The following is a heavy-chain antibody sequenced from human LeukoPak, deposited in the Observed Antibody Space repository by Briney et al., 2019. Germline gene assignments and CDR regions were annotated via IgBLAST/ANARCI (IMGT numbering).Heavy chain of an antibody. D-gene: IGHD3-10*01. J-gene: IGHJ4*02. CDR3: ICVARSGSYWNIFDY. CDR2: IRTKAYGGTT. Sequence: GGSLRLSCIASGFTFGDYAMSWVRQAPGKGLEWVGFIRTKAYGGTTEYAASVKGRFTVSRDDSKNIAYLRMNSLKAEDTAVYYCICVARSGSYWNIFDYWGQGTLVTVSS. CDR1: GFTFGDYA. V-gene: IGHV3-49*04.